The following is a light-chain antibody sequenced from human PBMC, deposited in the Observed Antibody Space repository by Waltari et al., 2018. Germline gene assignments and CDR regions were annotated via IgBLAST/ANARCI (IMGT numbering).Light chain of an antibody. V-gene: IGKV1-8*01. Sequence: AIRMTQSPSSLSASTGARVTITCRASQGFYSDLAWYQQKPGKAPKPLIYAASTLQIGVPSRVSGSGSGTDFTLTISCLQSEDFATYYCQQYYSYPWTFGQGTKVEIK. CDR1: QGFYSD. CDR3: QQYYSYPWT. CDR2: AAS. J-gene: IGKJ1*01.